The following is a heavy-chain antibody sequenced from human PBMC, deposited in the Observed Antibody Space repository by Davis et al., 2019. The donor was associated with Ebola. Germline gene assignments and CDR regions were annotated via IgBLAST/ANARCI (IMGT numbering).Heavy chain of an antibody. V-gene: IGHV4-61*01. J-gene: IGHJ4*02. CDR3: ARVGARGRFFDY. CDR1: GGSVSSGSYY. Sequence: MPSETLSLTCTVSGGSVSSGSYYWSWIRQPPGKGLEWIGEINHSGSTNYNPSLKSRVTISVDTSKNQFSLKLSSVTAADTAVYYCARVGARGRFFDYWGQGTLVTVSS. CDR2: INHSGST. D-gene: IGHD1-26*01.